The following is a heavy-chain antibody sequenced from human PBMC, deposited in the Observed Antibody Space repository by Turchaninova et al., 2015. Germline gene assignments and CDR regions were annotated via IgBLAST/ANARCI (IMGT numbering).Heavy chain of an antibody. V-gene: IGHV3-72*01. CDR3: VRDNMVTTNNRYFDL. CDR2: TTDKANSDTI. J-gene: IGHJ2*01. D-gene: IGHD5-12*01. Sequence: EVQLVDSGGGLVLPGGSLGFSLALSGFIISKHVMEWGRQAPGKGLEWVGRTTDKANSDTIEYAASVKGRFTISRDDSKNSLYLQMNSLKTEDTAVYYCVRDNMVTTNNRYFDLWGRGTLVTVSS. CDR1: GFIISKHV.